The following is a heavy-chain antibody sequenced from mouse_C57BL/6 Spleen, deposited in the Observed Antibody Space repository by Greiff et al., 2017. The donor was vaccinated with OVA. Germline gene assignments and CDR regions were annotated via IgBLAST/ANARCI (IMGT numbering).Heavy chain of an antibody. V-gene: IGHV1-42*01. Sequence: EVQLQQSGPELVKPGASVKISCKASGYSFTGYYMNWVKQSPEKSLEWIGEINPSTGGTTYNQKFKAKATLTVDKSSSTAYMQLKSLTSEDSAVYYCARFAWSWFAYWGQGTLVTVSA. J-gene: IGHJ3*01. CDR2: INPSTGGT. CDR1: GYSFTGYY. CDR3: ARFAWSWFAY.